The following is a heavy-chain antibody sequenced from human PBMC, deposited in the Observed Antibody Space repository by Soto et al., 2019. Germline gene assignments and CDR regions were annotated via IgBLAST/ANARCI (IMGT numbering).Heavy chain of an antibody. D-gene: IGHD3-10*01. CDR2: IYAGGST. J-gene: IGHJ1*01. Sequence: EVQLVESGGGLVQPGGSLRLSCAASGFTVSSNYMSWVRQAPGKGLEWVSVIYAGGSTYYADSVKGRFTISRDNSKNTVYVQMNSLRAGDAAVYYCASDMVRGLYPEYFQHWGQGTLVTVSS. CDR3: ASDMVRGLYPEYFQH. CDR1: GFTVSSNY. V-gene: IGHV3-66*01.